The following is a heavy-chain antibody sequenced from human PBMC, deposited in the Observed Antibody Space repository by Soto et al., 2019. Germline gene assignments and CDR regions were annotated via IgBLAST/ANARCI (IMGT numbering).Heavy chain of an antibody. CDR2: IFYSGIT. D-gene: IGHD6-19*01. Sequence: SETLSLTCTVSGGSISGHYWSWIRQSPGKGLEWIGYIFYSGITNYNPSLKSRVTISVDTSRNQFSLRLSSVTAADTAVYFCARVGSSGWAPDYWSQGTLVTVS. CDR3: ARVGSSGWAPDY. CDR1: GGSISGHY. J-gene: IGHJ4*02. V-gene: IGHV4-59*11.